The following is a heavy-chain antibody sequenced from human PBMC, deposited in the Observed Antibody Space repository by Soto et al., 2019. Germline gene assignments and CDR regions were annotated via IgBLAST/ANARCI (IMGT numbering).Heavy chain of an antibody. D-gene: IGHD2-2*01. V-gene: IGHV4-59*01. CDR1: NGSISNYY. CDR3: ARAPRDAIPDY. J-gene: IGHJ4*02. Sequence: QVRLQESGPGLVKPSETLSLTCTVSNGSISNYYWTWIRQSPGKGLEWIGFVYYSGTTNYNPSLKSRVTISVHTSKNQFSLKLTSVTAADTAVYYCARAPRDAIPDYWGQGTLVTVSS. CDR2: VYYSGTT.